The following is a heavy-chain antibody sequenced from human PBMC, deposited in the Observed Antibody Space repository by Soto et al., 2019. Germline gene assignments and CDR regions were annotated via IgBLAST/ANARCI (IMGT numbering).Heavy chain of an antibody. Sequence: PGGSLRLSCAASGFSFSGYFMTWVRQAPGKGLEWVANIKEDASQKYYVDSVKGRFTISRDNAQNSLFLQMNNLRVEDTAMYYCVRPTGNGWFESGHWGQGTQVTVSS. CDR2: IKEDASQK. V-gene: IGHV3-7*01. CDR3: VRPTGNGWFESGH. CDR1: GFSFSGYF. J-gene: IGHJ4*02. D-gene: IGHD6-19*01.